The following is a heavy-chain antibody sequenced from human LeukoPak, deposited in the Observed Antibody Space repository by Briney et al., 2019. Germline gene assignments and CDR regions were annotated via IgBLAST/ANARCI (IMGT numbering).Heavy chain of an antibody. D-gene: IGHD3-10*01. CDR2: ISAYNGDT. V-gene: IGHV1-18*01. CDR1: GYTFINYN. J-gene: IGHJ3*02. Sequence: GASVKVSCKASGYTFINYNIARVRQAPGQGLEWMGWISAYNGDTNYGQKVQGRVAMTTDKSTRTAYMELRGLRSDDTAVYYCARDVFEGFGERVIDAFDIWGQGTLVTVSS. CDR3: ARDVFEGFGERVIDAFDI.